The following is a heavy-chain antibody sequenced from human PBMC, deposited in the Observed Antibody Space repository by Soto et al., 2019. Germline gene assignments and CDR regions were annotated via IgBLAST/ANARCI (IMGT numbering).Heavy chain of an antibody. V-gene: IGHV3-64*01. J-gene: IGHJ5*02. Sequence: EVQLVGSGGGLVQPGGSLRLSCAASGFTFSNYGMYWIRQAPGKGLEYVSAISSNGDSTYYANSVKGRFTISRDNSKNTLYLQMGSLRTEDMAVYYCARVVAAAGRNWFDPWGQGTLVTVSS. CDR1: GFTFSNYG. CDR2: ISSNGDST. D-gene: IGHD6-13*01. CDR3: ARVVAAAGRNWFDP.